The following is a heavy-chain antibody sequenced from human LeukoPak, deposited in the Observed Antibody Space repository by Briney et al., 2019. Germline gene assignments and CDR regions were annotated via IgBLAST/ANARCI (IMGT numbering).Heavy chain of an antibody. CDR3: ARDDSGSYYGPFDY. Sequence: SETLSLTCTVSGGSVSSGSYYWSWIRQPPGKGLEWIGYIYYSGSTNYNPSLKGRVTISVDTSKNQFSLKLSSVTAADTAVYYCARDDSGSYYGPFDYWGQGTLVTVSS. D-gene: IGHD1-26*01. CDR1: GGSVSSGSYY. J-gene: IGHJ4*02. CDR2: IYYSGST. V-gene: IGHV4-61*01.